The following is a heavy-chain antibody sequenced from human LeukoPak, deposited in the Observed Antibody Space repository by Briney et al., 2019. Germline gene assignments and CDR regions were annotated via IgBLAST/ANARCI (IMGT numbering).Heavy chain of an antibody. CDR3: ARDRRDYGDYDY. J-gene: IGHJ4*02. CDR2: ISAYNGNT. D-gene: IGHD4-17*01. Sequence: ASVKVSCKASGYTFTSYGISWVRRAPGQGLEWMGWISAYNGNTNYAQKLQGRVTMTTDTSTSTAYMELRSLRSDDTAVYYCARDRRDYGDYDYWGQGTLVTVSS. CDR1: GYTFTSYG. V-gene: IGHV1-18*01.